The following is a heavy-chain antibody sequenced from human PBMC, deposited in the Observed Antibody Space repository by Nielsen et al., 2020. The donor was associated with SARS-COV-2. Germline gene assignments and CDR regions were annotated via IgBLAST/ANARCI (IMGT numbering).Heavy chain of an antibody. V-gene: IGHV4-34*01. J-gene: IGHJ3*02. CDR1: GGSFSGYY. CDR2: INHSGST. Sequence: SETLSLTCAVYGGSFSGYYWSWIRQPPGKGLEWIGEINHSGSTNYNPSLKSRVTISVDTSKNQFSLKLSSVTAADTAVYYCARGGDFPLPYAFDIWGQGTMVTVSS. CDR3: ARGGDFPLPYAFDI. D-gene: IGHD3-16*01.